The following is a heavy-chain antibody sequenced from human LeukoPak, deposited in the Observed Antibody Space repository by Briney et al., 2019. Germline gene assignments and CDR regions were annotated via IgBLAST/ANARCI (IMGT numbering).Heavy chain of an antibody. CDR2: IYYSGST. CDR3: ARDLRNYYDSSGGAFDI. CDR1: GGSISSSSYY. V-gene: IGHV4-39*07. D-gene: IGHD3-22*01. J-gene: IGHJ3*02. Sequence: KPSETLSLTCTVSGGSISSSSYYWGWIRQPPGKGLEWIGSIYYSGSTYYDPSLKSRVTISVDTSKNQFSLKLSSVTAADTAVYYCARDLRNYYDSSGGAFDIWGQGTMVTVSS.